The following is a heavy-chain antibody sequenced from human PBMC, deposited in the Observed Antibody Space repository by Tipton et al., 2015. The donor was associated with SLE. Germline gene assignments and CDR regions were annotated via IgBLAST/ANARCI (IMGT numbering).Heavy chain of an antibody. CDR2: ISYSGNT. CDR3: ARGGLGSDLRGSIYLGL. CDR1: GTSISGYY. D-gene: IGHD7-27*01. Sequence: TLSLTCTVSGTSISGYYWNWIRQSPGRGLEWVVYISYSGNTNYNPSLKRRVTISVDTSKTHFSLNLSSVTAADTAVYYCARGGLGSDLRGSIYLGLWGQGALVTVSS. J-gene: IGHJ1*01. V-gene: IGHV4-59*01.